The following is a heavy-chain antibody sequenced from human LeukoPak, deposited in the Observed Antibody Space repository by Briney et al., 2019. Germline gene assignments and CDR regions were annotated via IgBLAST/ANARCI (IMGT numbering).Heavy chain of an antibody. CDR1: GFLFSSYA. D-gene: IGHD3-10*01. J-gene: IGHJ4*02. CDR2: ISASGGST. Sequence: GGSLRLSCAASGFLFSSYAMTWVRQAPGKGLEWVATISASGGSTYYADSVQGRFSISRDNSKKTLYLQMNTLRAEDTAVYYCANDYRSGSFHDFWGQGTLVTVSS. CDR3: ANDYRSGSFHDF. V-gene: IGHV3-23*01.